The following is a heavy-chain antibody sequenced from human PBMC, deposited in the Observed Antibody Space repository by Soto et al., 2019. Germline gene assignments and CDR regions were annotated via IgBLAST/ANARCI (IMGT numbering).Heavy chain of an antibody. Sequence: SETLSLTCTVSGGSISSSSYYWGWIRQPPGKGLEWIGSIYYSGSTYYNPSLKSRVTISVDTSKNQFSLKLSSVTAADTAVYYCASTIVLMVYAIGQNWFDPWGQGTLVTVSS. CDR3: ASTIVLMVYAIGQNWFDP. J-gene: IGHJ5*02. CDR1: GGSISSSSYY. CDR2: IYYSGST. D-gene: IGHD2-8*01. V-gene: IGHV4-39*01.